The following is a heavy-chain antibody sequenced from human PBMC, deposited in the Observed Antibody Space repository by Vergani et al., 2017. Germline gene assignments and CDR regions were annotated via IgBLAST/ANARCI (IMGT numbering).Heavy chain of an antibody. Sequence: QVQLQESGPGLVKPSETPILICTVSGDSVISTDYHWGWIRQPPGKGLEWIGSMDYSGSTPYNPSLESRISISFETPKNQFSLRLTSVTAADTAVYYCASKRGACRAAYCHSYDFWGPGTLVGVSS. CDR1: GDSVISTDYH. CDR2: MDYSGST. J-gene: IGHJ4*02. CDR3: ASKRGACRAAYCHSYDF. V-gene: IGHV4-39*01. D-gene: IGHD2-15*01.